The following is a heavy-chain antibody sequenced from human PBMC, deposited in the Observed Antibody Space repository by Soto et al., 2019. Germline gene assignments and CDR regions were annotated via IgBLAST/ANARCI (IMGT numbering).Heavy chain of an antibody. CDR3: AREVSGGFHFDY. CDR1: VFTCSTNG. D-gene: IGHD5-12*01. J-gene: IGHJ4*02. CDR2: TWSDGNNK. Sequence: PWWSLRLSCLASVFTCSTNGMHWFRRAPGKGLEWVAVTWSDGNNKYYADSVKGRFTISRDNSKNTLYLQMNSLRAEDTAVYYCAREVSGGFHFDYWGQGTLVTVSS. V-gene: IGHV3-33*01.